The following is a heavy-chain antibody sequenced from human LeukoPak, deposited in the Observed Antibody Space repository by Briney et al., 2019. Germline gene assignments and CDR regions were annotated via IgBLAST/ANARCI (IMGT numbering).Heavy chain of an antibody. Sequence: GGSLRLSCAASGFTFSSYSMNWVRQAPGKGLEWVSSISSSSSYIYYADSVKGRFTISRDKAKNSLYVQMNSLRAEDTAVYYCARDTSHVGWVVGNGGQGTLVTVSS. D-gene: IGHD6-19*01. V-gene: IGHV3-21*01. CDR3: ARDTSHVGWVVGN. J-gene: IGHJ4*02. CDR1: GFTFSSYS. CDR2: ISSSSSYI.